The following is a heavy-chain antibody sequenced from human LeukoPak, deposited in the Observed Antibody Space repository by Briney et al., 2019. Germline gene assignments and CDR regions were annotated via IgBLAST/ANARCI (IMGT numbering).Heavy chain of an antibody. J-gene: IGHJ6*02. Sequence: SGGSLRLSCAASGFTFSSYAMSWVRQAPGKGLEWVSVISGSGGSTYYADSVKGRFTISRDNAKNTLYLQMNTLRVEDTAVYYCTRDLMDYDVSSGLHHYYMDVWGQGTTVTVSS. CDR3: TRDLMDYDVSSGLHHYYMDV. V-gene: IGHV3-23*01. CDR2: ISGSGGST. D-gene: IGHD3-9*01. CDR1: GFTFSSYA.